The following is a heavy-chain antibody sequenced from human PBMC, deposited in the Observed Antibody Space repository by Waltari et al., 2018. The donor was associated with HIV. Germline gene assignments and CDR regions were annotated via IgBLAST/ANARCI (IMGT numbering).Heavy chain of an antibody. CDR3: ARANLLAARLDY. J-gene: IGHJ4*02. D-gene: IGHD6-6*01. CDR1: GGSISSSSYY. Sequence: QLQLQESGPGLVKPSETLSLTCTVSGGSISSSSYYWGWIRQPPGKGLEWIGSIYYSGSTYYNPSLKSRVTISVDTSKNQFSLKLSSVTAADTAVYYCARANLLAARLDYWGQGTLVTVSS. V-gene: IGHV4-39*07. CDR2: IYYSGST.